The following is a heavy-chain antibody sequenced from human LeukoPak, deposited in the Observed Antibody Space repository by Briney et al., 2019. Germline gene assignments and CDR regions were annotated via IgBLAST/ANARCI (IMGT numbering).Heavy chain of an antibody. CDR3: ARGYCSGGSCYGY. CDR1: GYTFSGYY. D-gene: IGHD2-15*01. J-gene: IGHJ4*02. CDR2: INPNSGGT. Sequence: ASVKVSCKASGYTFSGYYMHWVRQAPGQGLEWMGWINPNSGGTNYAQKFQGRVTMTRDTSISTAYMELSRLRSDDTAVYYCARGYCSGGSCYGYWGQGTLVTVSS. V-gene: IGHV1-2*02.